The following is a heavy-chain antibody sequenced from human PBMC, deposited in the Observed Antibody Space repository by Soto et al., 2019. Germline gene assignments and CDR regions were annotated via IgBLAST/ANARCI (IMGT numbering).Heavy chain of an antibody. D-gene: IGHD2-15*01. CDR3: ARGYCSGGSCYDVDV. Sequence: ASVKVSCKASGYTFIGYYMHWVRQAPGQGLEWMGWINPNSGGTNYAQKFQGWVTMTRDTSISTAYMELSRLRSDDTAVYYCARGYCSGGSCYDVDVWGQGTTVTVSS. CDR1: GYTFIGYY. V-gene: IGHV1-2*04. CDR2: INPNSGGT. J-gene: IGHJ6*02.